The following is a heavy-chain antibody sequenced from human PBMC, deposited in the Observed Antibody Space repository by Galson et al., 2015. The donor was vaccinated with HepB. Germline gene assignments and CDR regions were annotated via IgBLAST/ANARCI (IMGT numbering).Heavy chain of an antibody. CDR3: ARTPTYFYGDGDYFDY. CDR2: IDWDDDK. V-gene: IGHV2-70*04. CDR1: GFSLSTSGMR. J-gene: IGHJ4*02. Sequence: PALVKPTQTLTLTCTFSGFSLSTSGMRVSWIRQPPGKALEWLARIDWDDDKFYSTSLKTRLTISKDTSKNQVVLTMTNMDPVDTATYYCARTPTYFYGDGDYFDYWGQGTLVTVSS. D-gene: IGHD4-17*01.